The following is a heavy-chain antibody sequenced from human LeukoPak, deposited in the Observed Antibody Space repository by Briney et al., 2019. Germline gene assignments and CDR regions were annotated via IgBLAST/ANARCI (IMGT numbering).Heavy chain of an antibody. D-gene: IGHD3-3*01. V-gene: IGHV3-30*02. CDR1: GFTFSSYG. CDR2: IQNDGNNE. Sequence: PGGSLRLSCAAPGFTFSSYGIHWVRQAPGKGLEWVAFIQNDGNNEYYADSVKGRFTISRDNSKNTLYLQMSSLKTDDTAVYYCARDRGYYSFDYWGQGTLVTVSS. J-gene: IGHJ4*02. CDR3: ARDRGYYSFDY.